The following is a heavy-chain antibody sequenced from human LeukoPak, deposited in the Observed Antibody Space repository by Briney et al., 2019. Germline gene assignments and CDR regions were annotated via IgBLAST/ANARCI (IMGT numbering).Heavy chain of an antibody. Sequence: SETLSLTCAVSGYSISSGYCWGWIRQPPGKGLEWIGSIYHSGSTYYNPSLKSRVTISVDTSKNQFSLKLSSVTAADTAVYYCARVVAATWVDYWGQGTLVTVSS. CDR1: GYSISSGYC. CDR2: IYHSGST. V-gene: IGHV4-38-2*01. D-gene: IGHD2-15*01. CDR3: ARVVAATWVDY. J-gene: IGHJ4*02.